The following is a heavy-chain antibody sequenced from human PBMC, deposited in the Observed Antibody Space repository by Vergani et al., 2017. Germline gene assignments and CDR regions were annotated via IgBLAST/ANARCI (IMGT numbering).Heavy chain of an antibody. CDR3: ARMGGYDEGDAFRIGYFDS. CDR2: IYSTGST. V-gene: IGHV4-31*03. J-gene: IGHJ4*02. Sequence: QAQLQESGPGLVKSSQTLSVTCTVSGASISRDGYYYHWIRQRPGKGLEWIGYIYSTGSTHHNPSLRRRINMSVDTSKNQFSLKLNSVTAADTAMYYCARMGGYDEGDAFRIGYFDSWGPGILVTVSS. D-gene: IGHD3-22*01. CDR1: GASISRDGYY.